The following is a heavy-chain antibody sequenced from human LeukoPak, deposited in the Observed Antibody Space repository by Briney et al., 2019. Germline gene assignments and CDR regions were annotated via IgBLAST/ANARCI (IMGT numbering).Heavy chain of an antibody. CDR2: ISSSSSYI. J-gene: IGHJ4*02. Sequence: PGGSLRLSCAASGFTLSSYSMNWVRQAPGKRLEWVSSISSSSSYIYYADSVKGRFTISRDNAKNSLYLQMNSLRAEDTAVYYCARVGGSYYPRYFDYWGQGTLVTVSS. CDR1: GFTLSSYS. V-gene: IGHV3-21*01. CDR3: ARVGGSYYPRYFDY. D-gene: IGHD3-10*01.